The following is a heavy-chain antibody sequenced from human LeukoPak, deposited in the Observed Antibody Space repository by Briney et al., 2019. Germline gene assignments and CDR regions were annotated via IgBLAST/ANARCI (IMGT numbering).Heavy chain of an antibody. CDR2: IYYSGST. Sequence: SETLSLTCTVSGGSISSSSYYWGWIRQPPGKGLEWIGSIYYSGSTYYNPSLKSRVTISVDTSKNQFSLKLSSVTAADTAVYYCARPIYYYGDPNDAFDIWGQGTMVTVSS. CDR3: ARPIYYYGDPNDAFDI. CDR1: GGSISSSSYY. J-gene: IGHJ3*02. V-gene: IGHV4-39*01. D-gene: IGHD4-17*01.